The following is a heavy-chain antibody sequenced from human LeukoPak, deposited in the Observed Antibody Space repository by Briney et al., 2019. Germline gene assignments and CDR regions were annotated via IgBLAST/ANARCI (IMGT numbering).Heavy chain of an antibody. V-gene: IGHV1-8*03. J-gene: IGHJ5*02. CDR3: ARRQRGTSGWGTWFDP. CDR2: MNPNSGNT. Sequence: GASVKVSCKASGYTFTSYGISWVRQATGQELEWMGWMNPNSGNTAYAQKFQGRVTITSNTSISTAYMELSSLRSQDTAVYYCARRQRGTSGWGTWFDPWGQGTLVTVSS. CDR1: GYTFTSYG. D-gene: IGHD6-19*01.